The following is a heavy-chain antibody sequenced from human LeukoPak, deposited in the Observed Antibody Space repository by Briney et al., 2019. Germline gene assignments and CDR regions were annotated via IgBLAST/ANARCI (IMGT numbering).Heavy chain of an antibody. CDR3: ARRSPRGFTLIVVGPFDY. Sequence: GGSLRLSCAASGFTFSSYAMHWVRQAPGKGLEWVAVISYDGSNKYYADSVKGRCTISRDKSKNTLYLQMNSLRAEDTAVYCCARRSPRGFTLIVVGPFDYWGQGTLVTVSS. V-gene: IGHV3-30-3*01. D-gene: IGHD3-22*01. CDR2: ISYDGSNK. J-gene: IGHJ4*02. CDR1: GFTFSSYA.